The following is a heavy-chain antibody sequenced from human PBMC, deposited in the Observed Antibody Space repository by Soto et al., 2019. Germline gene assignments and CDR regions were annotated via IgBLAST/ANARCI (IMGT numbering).Heavy chain of an antibody. CDR3: ARGRQLLFNWFDP. J-gene: IGHJ5*02. D-gene: IGHD2-2*01. V-gene: IGHV4-30-4*01. CDR2: IYYSGNT. Sequence: KTSETLSLTCTFSCGSIISGDYYWSWIRQPPGKGLEWIGYIYYSGNTYYNPSLKSRVTISVDTSKNQFSLKLSSVTAADTAVYYCARGRQLLFNWFDPWGQGTLVTVSS. CDR1: CGSIISGDYY.